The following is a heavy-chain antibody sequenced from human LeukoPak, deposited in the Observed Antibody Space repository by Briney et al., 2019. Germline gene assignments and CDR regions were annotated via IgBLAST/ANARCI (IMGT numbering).Heavy chain of an antibody. J-gene: IGHJ5*02. D-gene: IGHD2-15*01. CDR1: GGSISSYC. Sequence: SETLSLTCTVSGGSISSYCWSWIRQHAGKGLEWIGRIYTSGSTNYNPSLKSRVTMSVDTSKNQFSLKLSSVTAADTAVYYCAREHYCSGGSCYGNWFDPWGQGTLVTVSS. V-gene: IGHV4-4*07. CDR3: AREHYCSGGSCYGNWFDP. CDR2: IYTSGST.